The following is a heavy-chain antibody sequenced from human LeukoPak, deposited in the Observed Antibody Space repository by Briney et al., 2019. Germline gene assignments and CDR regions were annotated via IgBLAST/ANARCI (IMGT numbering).Heavy chain of an antibody. Sequence: GGSLRLSCAASGFTFSSYAMSWVRQAPGKGLEWVSGISGSGGFTYYADSVKGRFTISRDNSKNSLYLQMNSLRAEDTAVYYCARSLSSRFSGPRRPYYFDTWGQGTLVTVSS. CDR3: ARSLSSRFSGPRRPYYFDT. CDR2: ISGSGGFT. CDR1: GFTFSSYA. J-gene: IGHJ4*02. D-gene: IGHD3-16*02. V-gene: IGHV3-23*01.